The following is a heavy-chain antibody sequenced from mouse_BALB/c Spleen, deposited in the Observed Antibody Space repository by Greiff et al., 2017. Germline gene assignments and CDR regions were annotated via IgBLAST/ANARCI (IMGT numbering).Heavy chain of an antibody. CDR2: INPSSGYT. CDR3: ARETAYGSSSYYFDY. V-gene: IGHV1-4*01. D-gene: IGHD1-1*01. J-gene: IGHJ2*01. Sequence: QVQLKESGAELARPGASVKMSCKASGYTFTSYTMHWVKQRPGQGLEWIGYINPSSGYTNYNQKFKDKATLTADKSSSTAYMQLSSLTSEDSAVYYCARETAYGSSSYYFDYWGQGTTLTVSS. CDR1: GYTFTSYT.